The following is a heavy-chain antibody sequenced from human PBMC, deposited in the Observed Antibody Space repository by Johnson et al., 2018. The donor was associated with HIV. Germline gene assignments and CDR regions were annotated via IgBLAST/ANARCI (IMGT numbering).Heavy chain of an antibody. Sequence: VQLVESGGGVVRPGGSLRLSCAVSGFMVADYGMSWVRQVPGKGLEWVSGSNWNGGSKGYADSAKGRFTISRDNARNSLYLQMNRLRAEDTALYYCARDFVAFGECTAFDIWGQGTRVTVSS. CDR1: GFMVADYG. V-gene: IGHV3-20*04. J-gene: IGHJ3*02. CDR2: SNWNGGSK. D-gene: IGHD3-10*01. CDR3: ARDFVAFGECTAFDI.